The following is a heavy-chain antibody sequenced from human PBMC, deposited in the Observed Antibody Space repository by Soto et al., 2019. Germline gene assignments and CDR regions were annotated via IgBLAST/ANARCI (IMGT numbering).Heavy chain of an antibody. J-gene: IGHJ6*02. CDR1: GGTFSSYA. V-gene: IGHV1-69*01. CDR3: ARSRYSSSSEYYYGMDV. Sequence: QVQLVQSGAEVKKPGSSVKVSCKASGGTFSSYAISWVRQAPGQGLEWMGGIIPIFGRANYAQKFQGRVTITADESTSTAYVELSSLRSEDTAVYYCARSRYSSSSEYYYGMDVWGQGTKVTVSS. D-gene: IGHD6-6*01. CDR2: IIPIFGRA.